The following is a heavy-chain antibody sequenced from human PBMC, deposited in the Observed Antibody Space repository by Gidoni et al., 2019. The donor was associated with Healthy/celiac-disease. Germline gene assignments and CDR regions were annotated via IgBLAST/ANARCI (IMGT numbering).Heavy chain of an antibody. CDR2: IYYSGST. D-gene: IGHD4-17*01. J-gene: IGHJ4*02. Sequence: QLQLQESGPGLVKPSETRSLTCTVSGGSNSSSSYYWGWIRQPPGKGLEWMGSIYYSGSTYYNPSLKSRVTISVDTSKNQFSLKLSSVTAADTAVYYCARQSYGDQYYFDYWGQGTLVTVSS. CDR1: GGSNSSSSYY. CDR3: ARQSYGDQYYFDY. V-gene: IGHV4-39*01.